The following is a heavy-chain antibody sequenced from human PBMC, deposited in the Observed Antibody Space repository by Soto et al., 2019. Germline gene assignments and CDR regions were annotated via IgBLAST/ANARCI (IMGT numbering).Heavy chain of an antibody. CDR3: ARDLVDETGDRY. D-gene: IGHD7-27*01. V-gene: IGHV3-21*01. CDR2: ISSSSSYI. Sequence: GGSLRLSCAASGFTFSSYSMNWVRQAPGKGLEWVSSISSSSSYIYYADSVKGRFTISRDNAKNSLYLQMNSLRAEDRAVYYCARDLVDETGDRYWGQGTLVTVSS. J-gene: IGHJ4*02. CDR1: GFTFSSYS.